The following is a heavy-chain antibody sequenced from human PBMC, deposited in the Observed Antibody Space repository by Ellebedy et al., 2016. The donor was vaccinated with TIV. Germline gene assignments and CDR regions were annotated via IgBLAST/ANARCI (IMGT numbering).Heavy chain of an antibody. CDR3: ARVRYGGTNWFDS. Sequence: SETLSLTCAVYGGSFSGYYWSWIRQPPGKGLEWIGEINHSGSTNYNPSLKSRVTISLDTSKNHFSLKLTSVTAADTAVHYCARVRYGGTNWFDSWGQGTLVTVSS. CDR1: GGSFSGYY. V-gene: IGHV4-34*01. CDR2: INHSGST. J-gene: IGHJ5*01. D-gene: IGHD4-23*01.